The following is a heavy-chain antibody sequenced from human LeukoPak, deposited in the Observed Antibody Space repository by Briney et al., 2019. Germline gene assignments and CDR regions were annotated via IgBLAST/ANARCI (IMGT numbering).Heavy chain of an antibody. CDR3: AINNYYDST. CDR2: ISTSGTT. V-gene: IGHV4-4*07. D-gene: IGHD3-22*01. J-gene: IGHJ5*02. Sequence: PSETLSLTCTVSGGSISSYYWSCIRQPAGKGLEWIGRISTSGTTNYNPSLKSRVIISVDKSKNQFSLKLSSVTAADTAVYYCAINNYYDSTWGQGTLVTVSS. CDR1: GGSISSYY.